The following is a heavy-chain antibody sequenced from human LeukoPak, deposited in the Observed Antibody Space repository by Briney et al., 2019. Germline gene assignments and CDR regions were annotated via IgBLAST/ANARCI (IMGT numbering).Heavy chain of an antibody. D-gene: IGHD3-3*01. CDR2: INPSGGST. V-gene: IGHV1-46*01. CDR1: GYTFTSYY. J-gene: IGHJ4*02. Sequence: GASVKVSCKASGYTFTSYYMHWVRQAPGQGLEWMGIINPSGGSTSYAQKFQGRVTMTRDTSTSTVYMELSSLRSEGTAVYYCARQSITIFGVVILFDYWGQGTLVTVSS. CDR3: ARQSITIFGVVILFDY.